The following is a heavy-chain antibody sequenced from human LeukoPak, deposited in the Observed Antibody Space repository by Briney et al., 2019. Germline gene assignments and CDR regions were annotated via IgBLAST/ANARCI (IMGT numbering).Heavy chain of an antibody. V-gene: IGHV1-2*06. CDR3: AREADYYDSSGYYPAFDY. J-gene: IGHJ4*02. CDR2: INPNSGGT. Sequence: GASVKVSCKASGHTFTGYYMHWVRQAPGQGLEWMGRINPNSGGTNYAQKFQGRVTMTRDTSISTAYMELSRLRSDDTAVYYCAREADYYDSSGYYPAFDYWGQGTLVTVSS. CDR1: GHTFTGYY. D-gene: IGHD3-22*01.